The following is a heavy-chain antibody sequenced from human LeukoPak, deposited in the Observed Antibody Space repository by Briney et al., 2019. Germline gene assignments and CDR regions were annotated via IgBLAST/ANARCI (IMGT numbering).Heavy chain of an antibody. D-gene: IGHD3-3*01. CDR3: ARVLRKGFWRDYYYYGMDV. J-gene: IGHJ6*02. V-gene: IGHV1-69*04. CDR2: IIPIFGIA. Sequence: SVKVSCKASGGTFSSYAISWVRQAPGQGLEWMGRIIPIFGIANYAQKFQGRVTITGDKSTSTAYMELSSLRSEDTAVYYCARVLRKGFWRDYYYYGMDVWGQGTTVTVSS. CDR1: GGTFSSYA.